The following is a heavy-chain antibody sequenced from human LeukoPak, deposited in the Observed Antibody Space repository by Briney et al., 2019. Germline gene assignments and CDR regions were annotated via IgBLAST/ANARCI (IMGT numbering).Heavy chain of an antibody. CDR3: ASASSEIGWYYFDY. CDR1: GYTFTGYY. J-gene: IGHJ4*02. D-gene: IGHD6-19*01. CDR2: INPNSGGT. V-gene: IGHV1-2*02. Sequence: SVTVSCQASGYTFTGYYMHWVRQAPGQGLEWMGGINPNSGGTNYAQKCQGRVTMNRDTSISTAYMELSRLRSDDTAVYYCASASSEIGWYYFDYWGPGTLVTVAS.